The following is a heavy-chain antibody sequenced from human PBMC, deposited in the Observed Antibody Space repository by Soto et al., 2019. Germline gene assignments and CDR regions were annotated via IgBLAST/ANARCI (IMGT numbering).Heavy chain of an antibody. CDR3: ARAGYSRGWYGSYYGMDV. Sequence: GASVKVSCKASGGTFSSYAISWVRQAPGQGLEWMGGIIPIFGTANYAQKFQGRVTITADESTSTAYMELSSLRSEDTAVYYCARAGYSRGWYGSYYGMDVWGQGTTVTV. D-gene: IGHD6-19*01. CDR1: GGTFSSYA. J-gene: IGHJ6*02. CDR2: IIPIFGTA. V-gene: IGHV1-69*13.